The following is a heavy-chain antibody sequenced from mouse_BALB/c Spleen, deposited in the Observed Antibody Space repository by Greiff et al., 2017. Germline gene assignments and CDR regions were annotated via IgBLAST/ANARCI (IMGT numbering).Heavy chain of an antibody. V-gene: IGHV1-77*01. CDR3: ARGGSSPYAMDY. CDR1: GYTFTDYV. CDR2: IYPGSGST. J-gene: IGHJ4*01. D-gene: IGHD1-1*01. Sequence: VQLQQSGPELVKPGASMKISCKASGYTFTDYVISWVKQRTGQGLEWIGEIYPGSGSTYYNEKFKGKATLTADKSSNTAYMQLRSLTSEDSAVYFCARGGSSPYAMDYWGQGTSVTVSS.